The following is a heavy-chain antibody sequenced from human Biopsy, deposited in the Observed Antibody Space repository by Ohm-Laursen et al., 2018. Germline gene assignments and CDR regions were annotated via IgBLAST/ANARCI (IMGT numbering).Heavy chain of an antibody. CDR1: GYTFTSYG. J-gene: IGHJ4*02. D-gene: IGHD5-24*01. V-gene: IGHV1-18*01. CDR3: ARERGGYKRTDY. CDR2: INTYNGNT. Sequence: SSVNVSCEASGYTFTSYGISWARQAPGQGLEWMGWINTYNGNTNYAQNLQGRVTMPTDTSTSTAYMELRRLRSEDTAVYYWARERGGYKRTDYWGQGTLVTVPS.